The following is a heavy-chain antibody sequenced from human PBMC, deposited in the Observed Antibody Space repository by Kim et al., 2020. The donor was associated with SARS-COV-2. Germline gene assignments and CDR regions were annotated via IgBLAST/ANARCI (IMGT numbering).Heavy chain of an antibody. CDR2: VNHSGST. CDR3: ARGRPVWGVIMTTYYYVMDV. D-gene: IGHD3-10*01. Sequence: SETLSLTCAVYGGSFIGYYWSWIRQPPGKGLEWIGEVNHSGSTNYNPSLKSRVTISVDTSKNQFSLTLSPVTAADTAVYYCARGRPVWGVIMTTYYYVMDVWGQGTTVTVSS. J-gene: IGHJ6*02. V-gene: IGHV4-34*01. CDR1: GGSFIGYY.